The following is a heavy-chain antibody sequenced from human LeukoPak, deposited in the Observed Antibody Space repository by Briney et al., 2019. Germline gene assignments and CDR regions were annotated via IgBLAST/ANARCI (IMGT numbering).Heavy chain of an antibody. CDR2: IYYSGRT. Sequence: SETLSLTCTVSGGSISSYYWSWIRQPPGKGLEWIGYIYYSGRTNYNPSLKSRGTISVQKSKTQFYMKLSSVTAAHTAVHYCARERAVTTSYSFDSWGQGTLVTVSS. V-gene: IGHV4-59*01. J-gene: IGHJ4*02. CDR3: ARERAVTTSYSFDS. D-gene: IGHD4-17*01. CDR1: GGSISSYY.